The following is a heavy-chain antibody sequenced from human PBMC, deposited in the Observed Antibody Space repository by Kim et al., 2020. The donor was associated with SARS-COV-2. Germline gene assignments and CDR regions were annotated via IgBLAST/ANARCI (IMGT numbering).Heavy chain of an antibody. Sequence: SETLSLTCTVSGGSISSYYWSWIRQPPGKGLEWIGYIYYSGSTNYNPSLKSRVPISVYTSKNQFSLKLSSVTAADTAVYYFARVWGAAGTTPTSHTHDFDYWGQGTLVTVSS. D-gene: IGHD6-13*01. V-gene: IGHV4-59*01. CDR2: IYYSGST. CDR3: ARVWGAAGTTPTSHTHDFDY. J-gene: IGHJ4*02. CDR1: GGSISSYY.